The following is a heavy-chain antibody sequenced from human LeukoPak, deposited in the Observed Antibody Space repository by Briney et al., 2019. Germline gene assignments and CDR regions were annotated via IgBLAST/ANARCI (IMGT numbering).Heavy chain of an antibody. CDR3: ARNRNWNYFGFDP. J-gene: IGHJ5*02. Sequence: KPSETLSLTCAVYGGSFSGYYWSWIRQPPGKGLEWIGEINHSGSTNYNPSLKSRVTISVDTSKNQFSLKLSSVTAADTAVYYCARNRNWNYFGFDPWGQGTLVTVSS. CDR1: GGSFSGYY. CDR2: INHSGST. V-gene: IGHV4-34*01. D-gene: IGHD1-7*01.